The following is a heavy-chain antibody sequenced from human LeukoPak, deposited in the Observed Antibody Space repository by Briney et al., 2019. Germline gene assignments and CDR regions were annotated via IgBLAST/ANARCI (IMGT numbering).Heavy chain of an antibody. Sequence: SVKVSCKASGGTFSSFPIGWVRQAPGQGLEWMGQVIAIFGDTKYAQKFQGRLTITADESSSTAYMELRSLRSEDTAMYYCARFPNVVAPSIGAIDIWGQGTMVIVSS. V-gene: IGHV1-69*13. J-gene: IGHJ3*02. CDR3: ARFPNVVAPSIGAIDI. CDR1: GGTFSSFP. D-gene: IGHD2-15*01. CDR2: VIAIFGDT.